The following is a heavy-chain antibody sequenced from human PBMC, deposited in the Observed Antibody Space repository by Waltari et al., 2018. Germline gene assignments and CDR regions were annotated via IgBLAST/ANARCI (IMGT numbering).Heavy chain of an antibody. Sequence: QLLESGGGLVQPGGSLRLSCSDSGLTFSMFAMSWVRQAPGKGLEWVSGISNSGADTYYTDSVEGRFTISRDNSKKTLYLQMNTLRVEDTAVDYCAKDHGSAYWGQGTLVTVSS. CDR3: AKDHGSAY. CDR2: ISNSGADT. D-gene: IGHD3-3*01. J-gene: IGHJ4*02. V-gene: IGHV3-23*01. CDR1: GLTFSMFA.